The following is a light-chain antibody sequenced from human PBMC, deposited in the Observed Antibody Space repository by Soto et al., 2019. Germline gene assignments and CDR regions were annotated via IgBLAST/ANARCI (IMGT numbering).Light chain of an antibody. CDR3: QQYKTYWT. CDR2: DAS. J-gene: IGKJ1*01. V-gene: IGKV1-5*01. Sequence: DIQMTQSPSALSASVGDRVTITCRASQSISNWLAWYQQKPGKAPKVLISDASSLESGVPSRFSGSGSGTEFTLTISSLQPDDFATYYCQQYKTYWTFGQGTKVEIK. CDR1: QSISNW.